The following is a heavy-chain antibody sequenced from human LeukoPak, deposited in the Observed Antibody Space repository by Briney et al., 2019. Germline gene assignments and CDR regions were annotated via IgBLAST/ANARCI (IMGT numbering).Heavy chain of an antibody. J-gene: IGHJ6*02. CDR3: ASVSSSGWYDDYYYYYGMDV. Sequence: ASVKVSCKASGYTFTSYYMHWVRQAPGQRLEWMGWINAGNGNTKYSQKFQGRVTITRDTSASTAYMELSSLRSEDTAVYYCASVSSSGWYDDYYYYYGMDVWGQGTTVTVSS. CDR1: GYTFTSYY. V-gene: IGHV1-3*01. D-gene: IGHD6-19*01. CDR2: INAGNGNT.